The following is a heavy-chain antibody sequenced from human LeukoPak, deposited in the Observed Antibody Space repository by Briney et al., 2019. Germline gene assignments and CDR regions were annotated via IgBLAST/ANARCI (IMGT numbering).Heavy chain of an antibody. J-gene: IGHJ4*02. Sequence: SQTLSLTCAISGDSFSSNSAAWNWLRQSPSRGLEWLGRTYYRSKWYNDYVVSVKSRININPDTSKNQFSLQLNSVTPEDTAVYYCARVIATSGVFDYWGQGTLVTVSS. V-gene: IGHV6-1*01. CDR3: ARVIATSGVFDY. D-gene: IGHD6-13*01. CDR1: GDSFSSNSAA. CDR2: TYYRSKWYN.